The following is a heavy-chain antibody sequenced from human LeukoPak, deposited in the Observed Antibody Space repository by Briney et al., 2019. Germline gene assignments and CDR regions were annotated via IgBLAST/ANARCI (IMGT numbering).Heavy chain of an antibody. J-gene: IGHJ3*02. CDR3: AKDMGPVKVGAYDAFDI. Sequence: PGGSLRLSCAASEFTFSSYWMTWVRQAPGKGLEWVANIKQDGSEKYYVDSVKGRFTISRNNAKNSLYLQMNSLRAEDTAGYYCAKDMGPVKVGAYDAFDIWGQGTMVTVSS. V-gene: IGHV3-7*01. D-gene: IGHD1-26*01. CDR2: IKQDGSEK. CDR1: EFTFSSYW.